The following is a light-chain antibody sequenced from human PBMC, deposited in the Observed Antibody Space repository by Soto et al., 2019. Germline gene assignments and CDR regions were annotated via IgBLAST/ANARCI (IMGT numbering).Light chain of an antibody. CDR3: QQYYTTPLT. J-gene: IGKJ5*01. V-gene: IGKV4-1*01. CDR2: WAA. CDR1: QSVLYSSNNKNY. Sequence: DIVMTQSPDSLAVSLGERATINCKSSQSVLYSSNNKNYLAWYQQRQGQPPKLLIHWAATRDSGVPERFSGSGSVTDFTLTISTLQAEDVPVYYCQQYYTTPLTFGQGTRLEMK.